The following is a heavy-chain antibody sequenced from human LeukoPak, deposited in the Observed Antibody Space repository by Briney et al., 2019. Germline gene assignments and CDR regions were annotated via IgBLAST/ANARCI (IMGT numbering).Heavy chain of an antibody. J-gene: IGHJ4*02. V-gene: IGHV4-59*01. CDR1: GGSISSYY. Sequence: PSETLSLTCTVSGGSISSYYWSWIRQPPGKGLEWIGNIYYSGSTNYNPSLKSRVTISVDTSKNQFSLKLSSVTAADTAVYYCARSDAYYFDYWGQGTLVTVSS. CDR3: ARSDAYYFDY. CDR2: IYYSGST.